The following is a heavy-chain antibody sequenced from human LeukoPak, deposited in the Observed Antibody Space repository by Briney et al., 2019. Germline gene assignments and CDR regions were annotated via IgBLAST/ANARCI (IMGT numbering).Heavy chain of an antibody. CDR2: IYYSGST. J-gene: IGHJ4*02. V-gene: IGHV4-59*01. Sequence: SETLSLTCAVYGGSFSGYYWSWIRQPPGKGLEWIGYIYYSGSTNYNPSLKSRVTISVDTSKNQFSLKLSSVTAADTAVYYCARGGSYSSSWYYFDYWGQGTLVTVSS. CDR1: GGSFSGYY. D-gene: IGHD6-13*01. CDR3: ARGGSYSSSWYYFDY.